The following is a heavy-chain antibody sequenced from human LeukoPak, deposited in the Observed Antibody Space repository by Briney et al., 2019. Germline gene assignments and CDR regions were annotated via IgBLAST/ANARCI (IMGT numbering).Heavy chain of an antibody. V-gene: IGHV3-30*18. CDR3: AKVGYSSGWTPDAFDI. D-gene: IGHD6-19*01. CDR2: ISYNGSNK. J-gene: IGHJ3*02. Sequence: GRSLRLSCAASGFTFSSYGMHWVRQAPGKGLEWVAVISYNGSNKYYADSVKGRFTISRDNSKNTLYPQMNSLRAEDTAVYYCAKVGYSSGWTPDAFDIWGQGTMVTVSS. CDR1: GFTFSSYG.